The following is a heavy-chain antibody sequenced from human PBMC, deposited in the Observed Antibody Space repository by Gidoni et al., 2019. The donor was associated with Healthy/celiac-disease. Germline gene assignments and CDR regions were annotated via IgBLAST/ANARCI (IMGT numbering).Heavy chain of an antibody. CDR3: AREGWDYDSSR. Sequence: QVQLQESGPGLVKPSHTLSLTCTVSGGSISSGSYYWSWIRQPAGKGLEWIGRIYTSGSTNYNPSLKSRVTISVDTSKNQFSLKLSSVTAADTAVYYCAREGWDYDSSRWGQGTLVTVSS. CDR2: IYTSGST. J-gene: IGHJ4*02. D-gene: IGHD3-22*01. V-gene: IGHV4-61*02. CDR1: GGSISSGSYY.